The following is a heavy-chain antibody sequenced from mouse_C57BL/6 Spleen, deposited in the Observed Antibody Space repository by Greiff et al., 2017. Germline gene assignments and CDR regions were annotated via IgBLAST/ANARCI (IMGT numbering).Heavy chain of an antibody. J-gene: IGHJ2*01. CDR3: ASDGYSGY. V-gene: IGHV1-50*01. CDR2: IDPSASYT. Sequence: QVQLQQPGAELVKPGASVKLSCKASGYTFTSYWMQWVKPRPGQGLEWIGEIDPSASYTNYNQKFKCKATLTVDTSSSTAYMQLSSLTSEDSAVYYCASDGYSGYWGKGTTLTVSS. D-gene: IGHD2-3*01. CDR1: GYTFTSYW.